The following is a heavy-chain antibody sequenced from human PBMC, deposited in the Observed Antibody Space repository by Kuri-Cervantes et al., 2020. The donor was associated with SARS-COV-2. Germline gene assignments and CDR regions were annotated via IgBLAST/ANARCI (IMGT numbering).Heavy chain of an antibody. D-gene: IGHD3-22*01. J-gene: IGHJ1*01. V-gene: IGHV3-74*01. CDR2: TNTDGSST. CDR3: TTDYVQDYYDSSGYSEYFQH. Sequence: GESLKISCAASGFTFSNYWMHWVRQAPGKGLVWVSRTNTDGSSTSYADSVKGRFTISRDNAKNTLYLQMNSLKTEDTAVYYCTTDYVQDYYDSSGYSEYFQHWGQGTLVTVSS. CDR1: GFTFSNYW.